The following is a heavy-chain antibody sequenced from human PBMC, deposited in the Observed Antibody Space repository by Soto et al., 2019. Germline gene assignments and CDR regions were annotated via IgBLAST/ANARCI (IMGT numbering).Heavy chain of an antibody. V-gene: IGHV3-30*03. Sequence: QVQLVESGGGVVQPGRSLRLSCAASGFTFSTSGMHWVRQAPGKGLEWVAVISYHGYNKHYGDAVKGRFTISRDNSNNTLFLQMNSLRVEDTAVYYCARDSARDSYGLNYFDYWGHGALVTVSS. CDR2: ISYHGYNK. CDR1: GFTFSTSG. CDR3: ARDSARDSYGLNYFDY. J-gene: IGHJ4*01. D-gene: IGHD3-3*01.